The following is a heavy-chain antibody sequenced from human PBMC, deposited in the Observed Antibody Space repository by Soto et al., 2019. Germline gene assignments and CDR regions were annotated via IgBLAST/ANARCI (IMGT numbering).Heavy chain of an antibody. Sequence: PGGSLSLSCAASGFTFSSYTMNWVRQAPGKGLEWVSSIISNSASIYYADSVKGRFTISRDNAQNSLYLQMNSLRAEDTAVYYCARDDGLWLPRSAFDIWGQGTMVTVSS. CDR3: ARDDGLWLPRSAFDI. CDR2: IISNSASI. CDR1: GFTFSSYT. V-gene: IGHV3-21*06. D-gene: IGHD5-18*01. J-gene: IGHJ3*02.